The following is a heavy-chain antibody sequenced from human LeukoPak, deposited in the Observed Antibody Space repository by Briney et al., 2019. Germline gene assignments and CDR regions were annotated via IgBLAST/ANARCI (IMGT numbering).Heavy chain of an antibody. Sequence: PGGSLRLSCAASGFTFSSYAMSWVRQAPGKGLEWVSAISGSGGSTYYADSVKGRFTIPRDNSKNTLYLQMNSLRAEDTAVYYCAKDPRRYCSSASCYSNWFDPWGQGTLVTVSS. V-gene: IGHV3-23*01. CDR2: ISGSGGST. J-gene: IGHJ5*02. D-gene: IGHD2-2*01. CDR1: GFTFSSYA. CDR3: AKDPRRYCSSASCYSNWFDP.